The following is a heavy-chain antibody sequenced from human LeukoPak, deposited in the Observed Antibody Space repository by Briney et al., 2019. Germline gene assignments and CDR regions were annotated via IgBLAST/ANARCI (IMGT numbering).Heavy chain of an antibody. Sequence: ASVKVSCKASGYTFTGYYMHWVRQAPGQGLEWMGWINPNSGGTNYAQKFQGRVTMTRDTSISTAYMELSRLRSDDTAVYYCARLPEFHAGHSYYYMDVWGKGTTVTVSS. CDR1: GYTFTGYY. CDR2: INPNSGGT. V-gene: IGHV1-2*02. J-gene: IGHJ6*03. D-gene: IGHD1-14*01. CDR3: ARLPEFHAGHSYYYMDV.